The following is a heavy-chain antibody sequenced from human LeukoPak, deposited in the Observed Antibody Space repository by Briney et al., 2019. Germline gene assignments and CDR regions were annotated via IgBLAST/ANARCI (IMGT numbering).Heavy chain of an antibody. Sequence: SETLSLTCTVSGGSISSSSYYRGWIRQPPGKGLEWIGYIYYRGSTYYNPSLKSRVTISVDTSKNQFSLKLSSVTAADTAVYYCARLVGSSWYHEVLLGRDYWGQGTLVTVSS. CDR2: IYYRGST. V-gene: IGHV4-39*01. CDR1: GGSISSSSYY. CDR3: ARLVGSSWYHEVLLGRDY. D-gene: IGHD6-13*01. J-gene: IGHJ4*02.